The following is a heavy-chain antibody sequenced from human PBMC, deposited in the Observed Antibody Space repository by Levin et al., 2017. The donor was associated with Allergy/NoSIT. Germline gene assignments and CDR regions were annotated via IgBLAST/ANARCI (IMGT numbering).Heavy chain of an antibody. CDR1: GYTFTSKW. CDR2: IYPAESGT. CDR3: VRQGDSRGWYLDAFDV. Sequence: KDGESLKISCKASGYTFTSKWIGWVRQMPGKGLEWMGIIYPAESGTRYSSSFQGQVTISVDTSISTAYLHWASLKASDTAMYYCVRQGDSRGWYLDAFDVWGQGTMVTVSS. J-gene: IGHJ3*01. V-gene: IGHV5-51*01. D-gene: IGHD6-19*01.